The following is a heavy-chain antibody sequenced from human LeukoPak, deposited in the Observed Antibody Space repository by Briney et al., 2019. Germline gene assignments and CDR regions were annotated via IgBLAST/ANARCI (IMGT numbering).Heavy chain of an antibody. J-gene: IGHJ1*01. V-gene: IGHV4-4*02. CDR1: GGSISSSNW. Sequence: PSGTLSLTCAVSGGSISSSNWWSWVRQPPGKGLEWIGEIYHSGSTNYNPSLKSRVTISVDKSKNQFSLKLSSVTAADTAVYYCAKDSAPQQDIVVVPAAFEHWGQGTLVTVSS. CDR3: AKDSAPQQDIVVVPAAFEH. D-gene: IGHD2-2*01. CDR2: IYHSGST.